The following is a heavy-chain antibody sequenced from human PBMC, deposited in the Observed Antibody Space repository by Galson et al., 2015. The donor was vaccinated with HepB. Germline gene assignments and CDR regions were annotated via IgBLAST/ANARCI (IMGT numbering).Heavy chain of an antibody. D-gene: IGHD4-23*01. Sequence: SVKVSCKASGYTFTGHYMHWVRQAPGQGLEWMGWINPNTGGTNYAQKFQGKVTLTRDTSISTAYMELSRLRFDDTAVYYCTRNGGNSNFDYWGQGTLVTVSS. CDR1: GYTFTGHY. CDR3: TRNGGNSNFDY. CDR2: INPNTGGT. V-gene: IGHV1-2*02. J-gene: IGHJ4*02.